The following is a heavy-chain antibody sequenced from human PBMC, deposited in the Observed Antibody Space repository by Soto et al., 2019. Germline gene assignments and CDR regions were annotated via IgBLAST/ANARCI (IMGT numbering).Heavy chain of an antibody. D-gene: IGHD6-13*01. CDR2: IWYDGSNK. CDR1: GFTFSSYG. Sequence: GGSLRLSCAASGFTFSSYGMHWVRQAPGKGLEWVAVIWYDGSNKYYADSVEGRFTISRDNSKNTLYLQMNSLRAEDTAVYYCARHYSSSWPSDNWFDPWGQGTLVTVSS. J-gene: IGHJ5*02. V-gene: IGHV3-33*01. CDR3: ARHYSSSWPSDNWFDP.